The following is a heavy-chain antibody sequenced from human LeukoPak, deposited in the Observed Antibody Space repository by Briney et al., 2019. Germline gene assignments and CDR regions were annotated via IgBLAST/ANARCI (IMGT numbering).Heavy chain of an antibody. J-gene: IGHJ4*02. CDR3: ARDSSIAVPAPYYFDY. CDR2: ISSSSSTM. V-gene: IGHV3-48*04. D-gene: IGHD6-19*01. CDR1: GFTFSSYS. Sequence: PGGSLRLSCAASGFTFSSYSMNWVRQAPGKGLEWVSYISSSSSTMYYADSVKGRFTISRDNAKNSLYLQMNSLRAEDTAVYYCARDSSIAVPAPYYFDYWGQGTLVTVSS.